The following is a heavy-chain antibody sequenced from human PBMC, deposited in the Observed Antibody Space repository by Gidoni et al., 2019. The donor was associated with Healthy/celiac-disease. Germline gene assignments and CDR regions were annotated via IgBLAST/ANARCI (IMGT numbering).Heavy chain of an antibody. V-gene: IGHV3-30-3*01. CDR1: GFTFSSYA. Sequence: QVQLVESGGGVVQPGRSLRLSCAASGFTFSSYAMHWVRQAPGKGLELVAVISYDGSNKYYADSVKGRFTISRDNSKNTLYLQMNSLRAEDTAVYYCARDRSSNYYFDYWGQGTLVTVSS. J-gene: IGHJ4*02. CDR2: ISYDGSNK. CDR3: ARDRSSNYYFDY. D-gene: IGHD4-4*01.